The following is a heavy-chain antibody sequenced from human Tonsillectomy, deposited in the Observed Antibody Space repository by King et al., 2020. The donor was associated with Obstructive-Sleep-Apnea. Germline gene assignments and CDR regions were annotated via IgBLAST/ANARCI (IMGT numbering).Heavy chain of an antibody. J-gene: IGHJ3*02. Sequence: VQLVESGGGLVQPGRSLRLSCAASGFTFDDYAMHWVRQAPGKGLEWVSVSIGNSGNICYADSVKGRFTISRDNAKNSLYLQMNILRAEDTALYYCAKAGSWYRDAFDIWGQGTMVTVSS. V-gene: IGHV3-9*01. CDR3: AKAGSWYRDAFDI. D-gene: IGHD6-13*01. CDR2: SIGNSGNI. CDR1: GFTFDDYA.